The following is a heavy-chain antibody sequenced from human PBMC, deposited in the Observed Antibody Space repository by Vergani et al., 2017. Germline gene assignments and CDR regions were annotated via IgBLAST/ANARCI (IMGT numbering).Heavy chain of an antibody. V-gene: IGHV7-4-1*02. D-gene: IGHD3-10*01. CDR1: GYTFTTYA. CDR2: INTNTGNP. CDR3: ARDPGVREAPGGRFGY. Sequence: QVQLVQSGSELKKPGASVKVSCKASGYTFTTYAMNWVRQAPGQGLEWMGWINTNTGNPTYAPGFTGRFVFSLDTSVSTTYLHISSLEPEDTAVYYCARDPGVREAPGGRFGYWGQGTLVTGSS. J-gene: IGHJ4*02.